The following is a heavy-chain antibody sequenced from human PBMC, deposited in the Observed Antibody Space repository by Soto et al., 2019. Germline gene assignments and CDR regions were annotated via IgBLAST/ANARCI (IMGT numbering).Heavy chain of an antibody. J-gene: IGHJ4*01. CDR3: ARGRRKDIVVVPAAVNPVDY. D-gene: IGHD2-2*01. CDR2: INPSGGST. V-gene: IGHV1-46*01. Sequence: SVNGARTAAGYTFTVYHMHRLRQTHRQGLEWMGIINPSGGSTSYAQKFQGRVTMTRDTSTSTVYMELSSLRSEDTAVYYCARGRRKDIVVVPAAVNPVDYWGQGTLVSV. CDR1: GYTFTVYH.